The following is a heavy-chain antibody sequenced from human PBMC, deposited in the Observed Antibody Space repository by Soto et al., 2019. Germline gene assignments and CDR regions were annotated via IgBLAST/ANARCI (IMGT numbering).Heavy chain of an antibody. Sequence: QVQLVQSGAEVKKPGSSVKVSCKASGGTFSTYTINWVRQAPEQGLEWMGGIIPMFGTANYAQKFQGRVTITADESTSTAYMELSSLRSEDTAVYYCARRYCISTSCHYYGMDVWGQGTTVTVSS. V-gene: IGHV1-69*12. J-gene: IGHJ6*02. D-gene: IGHD2-2*01. CDR3: ARRYCISTSCHYYGMDV. CDR1: GGTFSTYT. CDR2: IIPMFGTA.